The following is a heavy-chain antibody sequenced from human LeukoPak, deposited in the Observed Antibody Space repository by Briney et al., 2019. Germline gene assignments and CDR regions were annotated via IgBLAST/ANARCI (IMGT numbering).Heavy chain of an antibody. CDR2: ISSSGSTI. CDR1: GFTFSDYY. J-gene: IGHJ6*03. D-gene: IGHD6-13*01. V-gene: IGHV3-11*04. Sequence: GGSLRLSCAASGFTFSDYYMSWIRQAPGKGLEGVSYISSSGSTIYYADSVKGRFTISRDNAKNSLYLQMNSLRAEDTAVYYCARGSSSWSLYYYYYMDVWGKGTTVTVSS. CDR3: ARGSSSWSLYYYYYMDV.